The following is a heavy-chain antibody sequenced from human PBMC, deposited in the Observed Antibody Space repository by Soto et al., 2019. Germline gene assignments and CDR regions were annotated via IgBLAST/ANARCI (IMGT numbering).Heavy chain of an antibody. CDR1: GYTFTSYD. D-gene: IGHD5-18*01. V-gene: IGHV1-8*01. Sequence: ASVKVSCKASGYTFTSYDINWVRQATGQGLEWMGWMNPNSGNTGYAQKFQGRVTMTRNTSISTAYMELSSLRSEDTAVYYFARQMTVDTAMVTNWDYWGQGTLVTVSS. J-gene: IGHJ4*02. CDR3: ARQMTVDTAMVTNWDY. CDR2: MNPNSGNT.